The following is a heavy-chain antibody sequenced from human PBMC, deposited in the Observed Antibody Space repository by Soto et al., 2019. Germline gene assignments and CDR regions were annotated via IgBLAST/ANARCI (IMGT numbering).Heavy chain of an antibody. CDR1: GYTFTGYY. V-gene: IGHV1-2*02. CDR2: IDPNSGGT. J-gene: IGHJ5*01. Sequence: ASVKVSCKASGYTFTGYYIHWVRQAPGQGLEWMGWIDPNSGGTHYAPKFQGRVAMTRAASINTAYMELNRLRSDDTAVYYCAKNGPSLGAWFDPWGQGTTVTVSS. CDR3: AKNGPSLGAWFDP. D-gene: IGHD2-8*01.